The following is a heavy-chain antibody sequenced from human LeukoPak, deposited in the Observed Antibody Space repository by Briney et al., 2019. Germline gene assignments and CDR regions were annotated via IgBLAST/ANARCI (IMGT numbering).Heavy chain of an antibody. CDR2: IYHSGST. Sequence: SETLSLTCTVSGGSISSGSYYWSWIRQPPGKGLEWIGSIYHSGSTYYNPSLKSRVTISVDTSKNQFSLKLSSVTAADTAVYYCARPVAYYDFLGDAFDIWGQGTMVTVSS. V-gene: IGHV4-39*07. J-gene: IGHJ3*02. CDR3: ARPVAYYDFLGDAFDI. CDR1: GGSISSGSYY. D-gene: IGHD3-3*01.